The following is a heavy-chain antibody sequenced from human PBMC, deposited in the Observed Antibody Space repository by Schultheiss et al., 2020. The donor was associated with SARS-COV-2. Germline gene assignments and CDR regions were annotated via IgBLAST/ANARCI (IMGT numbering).Heavy chain of an antibody. CDR1: GFTFSTYA. J-gene: IGHJ4*02. D-gene: IGHD2-15*01. CDR2: FSGSGGST. CDR3: AKASWTGDY. Sequence: GGSLRLSCAASGFTFSTYAITWVRQAPGKGLEWVSAFSGSGGSTYYADSVKGRFTISRDNSKNTLYLQMNSLRAEDTAVYYCAKASWTGDYWGQGTLVTVSS. V-gene: IGHV3-23*01.